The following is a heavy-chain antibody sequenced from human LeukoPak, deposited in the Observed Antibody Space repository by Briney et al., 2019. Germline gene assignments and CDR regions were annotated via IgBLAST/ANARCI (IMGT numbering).Heavy chain of an antibody. CDR2: IHPNSGGT. CDR3: ARMYYDSSYPFDY. J-gene: IGHJ4*02. Sequence: ASVKVSCKASGYTFTGYYIHWVRQAPGQGLEWMGWIHPNSGGTNYAQKFQGRVILTSRDKSISTAYMELSSLRSDDTAVYYCARMYYDSSYPFDYWGQGTLVTVSS. D-gene: IGHD3-22*01. V-gene: IGHV1-2*02. CDR1: GYTFTGYY.